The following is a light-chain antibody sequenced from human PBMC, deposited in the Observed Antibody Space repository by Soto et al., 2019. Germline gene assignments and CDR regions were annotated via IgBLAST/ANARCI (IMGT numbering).Light chain of an antibody. V-gene: IGKV1-5*03. CDR2: KAS. Sequence: DIQMTQTPSNLSGSVGDRVTITCRASQTISSWLAWYQQKPGKAPKLLIYKASTLKSGVPSRFSGSGSGTEFTLTISSLQPDDFATYYCQHYNSYSESFGQGTKVVIK. CDR3: QHYNSYSES. CDR1: QTISSW. J-gene: IGKJ1*01.